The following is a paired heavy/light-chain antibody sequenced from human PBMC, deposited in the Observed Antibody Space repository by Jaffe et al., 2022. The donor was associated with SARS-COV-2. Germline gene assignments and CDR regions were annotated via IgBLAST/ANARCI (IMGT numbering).Light chain of an antibody. CDR3: LIWHNNAGV. J-gene: IGLJ3*02. CDR1: SGISVGPYR. CDR2: YRSDSDK. V-gene: IGLV5-45*02. Sequence: QAILTQPSSLSASPGASVSLTCTLRSGISVGPYRMYWYQQKPGSPPQFLLRYRSDSDKDQGSGVPSRFSGSKDASANAGILLISGLQSEDEADYYCLIWHNNAGVFGGGTKLTVL.
Heavy chain of an antibody. Sequence: EVQLLESGGGLVQPGESLRLSCAISGFTLRDYAMTWVRQAPGKGPDWVAGVNENDYTFYADSVKGRFTISRDTSKNTLFLQMNSLTVEDTAVYYCAKGLVGDYYWGRGTLVTVSS. CDR3: AKGLVGDYY. J-gene: IGHJ4*02. CDR2: VNENDYT. CDR1: GFTLRDYA. V-gene: IGHV3-23*01. D-gene: IGHD6-6*01.